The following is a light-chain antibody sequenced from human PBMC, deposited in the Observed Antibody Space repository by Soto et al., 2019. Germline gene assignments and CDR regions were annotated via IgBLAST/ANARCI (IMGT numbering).Light chain of an antibody. V-gene: IGKV2-24*01. Sequence: DIVLTQTPLSSPVTLGQPASISCRSSQSLVHSDGNTYLSWFHQRPGQPPRLLIDKVSNRFSGVPDRCSGSGAGTDFTLKINRVEAEDVGIYFCMQATQYRPYTFGQGTKLEIK. CDR1: QSLVHSDGNTY. J-gene: IGKJ2*01. CDR2: KVS. CDR3: MQATQYRPYT.